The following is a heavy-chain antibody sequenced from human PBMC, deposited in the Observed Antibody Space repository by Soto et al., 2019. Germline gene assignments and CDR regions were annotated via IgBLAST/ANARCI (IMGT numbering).Heavy chain of an antibody. V-gene: IGHV3-21*01. D-gene: IGHD3-10*02. CDR2: ITTTSRYI. CDR1: GFTFTTYD. CDR3: VRSGTATMLRHNWFDP. J-gene: IGHJ5*02. Sequence: EVQLVESGGGLVKPGGSLRLSCAASGFTFTTYDMNWVRQAPGKGLEWVSSITTTSRYIYYADSVRGRFTISRDNAKNSLFLKMDSLRAADTAVYYCVRSGTATMLRHNWFDPWGQGTLVSVSS.